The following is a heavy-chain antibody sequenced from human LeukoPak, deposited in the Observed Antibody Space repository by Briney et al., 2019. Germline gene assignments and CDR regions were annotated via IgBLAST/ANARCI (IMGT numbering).Heavy chain of an antibody. CDR1: GGSFSGYY. D-gene: IGHD2-2*01. Sequence: PSETLSLTCAVYGGSFSGYYWSWIRQPPGKVLEVIVEINHSGSTNYNPSLKRRVTISVDTSKNQFSLKLSSVTAADTAVYYCARYAPVEPPARAFDYWGQGTLVIVSS. J-gene: IGHJ4*02. CDR2: INHSGST. V-gene: IGHV4-34*01. CDR3: ARYAPVEPPARAFDY.